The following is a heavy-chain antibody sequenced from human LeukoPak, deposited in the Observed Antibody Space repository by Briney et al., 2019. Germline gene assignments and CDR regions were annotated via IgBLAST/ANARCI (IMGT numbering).Heavy chain of an antibody. CDR2: INHSGST. CDR3: ARYGRVVPAALNFDY. V-gene: IGHV4-34*01. CDR1: GGSFSGYY. J-gene: IGHJ4*02. D-gene: IGHD2-2*01. Sequence: SETLSLTCAVYGGSFSGYYWSWIRQPPGKGVEWIGEINHSGSTNYNPSLKSRVTISVDTSKNQFSLKLSSVTAADTAVYYCARYGRVVPAALNFDYWGQGTLVTVSS.